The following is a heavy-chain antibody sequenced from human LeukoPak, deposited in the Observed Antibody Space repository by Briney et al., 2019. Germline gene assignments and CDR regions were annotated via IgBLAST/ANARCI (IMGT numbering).Heavy chain of an antibody. J-gene: IGHJ4*02. Sequence: SETLSLTCAVYGGSFSGYYWSWIRQPLGKGLEWIGEISHSGSTNYNPSLKSRVTISVDTSKNQFSLKLSSVTAADTAVYYCARGGGWLPFDYWDQGTLVTVSS. CDR3: ARGGGWLPFDY. CDR2: ISHSGST. D-gene: IGHD5-12*01. V-gene: IGHV4-34*01. CDR1: GGSFSGYY.